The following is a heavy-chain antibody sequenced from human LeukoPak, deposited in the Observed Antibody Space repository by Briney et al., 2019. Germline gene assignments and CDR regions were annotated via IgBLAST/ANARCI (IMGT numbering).Heavy chain of an antibody. CDR2: IIPIFGTA. J-gene: IGHJ4*02. D-gene: IGHD2-2*01. CDR3: ARGFRLVPAANYFDY. Sequence: SVKVSCKASGGTFSSYAISWVRQAPGQGLEWMGGIIPIFGTANYAQKFQGRVTITTDESTCTAYMELSSLRSEDTAVYYCARGFRLVPAANYFDYWGQGTLVTVSS. CDR1: GGTFSSYA. V-gene: IGHV1-69*05.